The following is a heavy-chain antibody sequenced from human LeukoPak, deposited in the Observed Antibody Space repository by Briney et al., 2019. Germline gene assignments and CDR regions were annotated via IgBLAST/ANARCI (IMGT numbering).Heavy chain of an antibody. V-gene: IGHV1-58*01. D-gene: IGHD3-10*01. J-gene: IGHJ4*02. CDR2: IVVGRGNT. CDR1: GFTFTSSA. Sequence: ASVKVSCKASGFTFTSSAVQWVRQARGQRLEWIGWIVVGRGNTNYAQKFQERVTITRDMSTSTAYMELSSLRSEDTAVYYCAAPAESYGSGEFDYWGQGTLVTVSS. CDR3: AAPAESYGSGEFDY.